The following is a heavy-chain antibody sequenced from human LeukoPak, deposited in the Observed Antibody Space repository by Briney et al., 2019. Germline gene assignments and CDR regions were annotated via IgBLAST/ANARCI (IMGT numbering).Heavy chain of an antibody. CDR1: GFTFDDYG. CDR2: INWNGGST. J-gene: IGHJ1*01. Sequence: GGSLRLSCAASGFTFDDYGMSWVRQAPGKGLEWVSGINWNGGSTGYADSVKGRFTISRDNAKNSLYLQMNSLRAEDTAIYYCATVIMASNDYEEVAEYFQHWGQGTLVTVSS. D-gene: IGHD4-17*01. CDR3: ATVIMASNDYEEVAEYFQH. V-gene: IGHV3-20*04.